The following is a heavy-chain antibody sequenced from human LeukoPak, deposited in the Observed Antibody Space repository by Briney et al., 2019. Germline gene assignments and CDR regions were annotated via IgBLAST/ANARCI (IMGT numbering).Heavy chain of an antibody. CDR3: ARDRGYSSFDY. J-gene: IGHJ4*02. D-gene: IGHD4-23*01. CDR1: AFTFSSYW. CDR2: IKEDGSEI. V-gene: IGHV3-7*01. Sequence: GGSLRLSCEASAFTFSSYWMSWVRQAPGKGLEWVANIKEDGSEINYVDSVKGRFTISRNNAKNSLFLQMNSLRVEDTAVYYCARDRGYSSFDYWGQGTLVTVSS.